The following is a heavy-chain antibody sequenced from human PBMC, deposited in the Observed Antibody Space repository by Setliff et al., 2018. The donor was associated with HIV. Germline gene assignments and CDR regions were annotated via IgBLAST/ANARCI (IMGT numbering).Heavy chain of an antibody. D-gene: IGHD1-26*01. J-gene: IGHJ4*02. CDR3: ARHRDGGTYPLDY. V-gene: IGHV4-38-2*02. CDR2: IYHSGIT. CDR1: GDSISSGYY. Sequence: SETLSLTCTVSGDSISSGYYWGWIRQPPGKGLEWIGSIYHSGITYYNSSLKSRVTISVDTSKNQFSLNLTSVTAADTAVYYCARHRDGGTYPLDYWGQGTLVTVSS.